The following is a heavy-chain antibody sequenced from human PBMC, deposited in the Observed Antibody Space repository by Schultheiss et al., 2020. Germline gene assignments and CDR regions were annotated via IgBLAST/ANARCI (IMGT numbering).Heavy chain of an antibody. CDR1: GFTFSSYE. Sequence: GGSLRLSCAASGFTFSSYEMNWVRQAPGKGLEWVSGISWNSGRIGYADSVKGRFTISRDNSKNTLYLQMNSLRAEDTAVYYCARYCSGGSCYNQIDAFDIWGQGTMVTVSS. V-gene: IGHV3-23*01. CDR2: ISWNSGRI. CDR3: ARYCSGGSCYNQIDAFDI. J-gene: IGHJ3*02. D-gene: IGHD2-15*01.